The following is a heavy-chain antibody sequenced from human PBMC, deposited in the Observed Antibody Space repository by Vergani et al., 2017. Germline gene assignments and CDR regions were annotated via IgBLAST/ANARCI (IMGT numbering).Heavy chain of an antibody. CDR3: ARGGWAAGTFYPFDP. CDR2: IIPILGIA. J-gene: IGHJ5*02. V-gene: IGHV1-69*04. Sequence: QVQLVQSGAEVKKPGSSVKVSCKASGGTFSSYAISWVRQAPGQGLEWMGRIIPILGIANYAQKFQGRVTITADKSTSTAYMELSSLRSEGTAVYYCARGGWAAGTFYPFDPWGQGTLVTVSS. CDR1: GGTFSSYA. D-gene: IGHD6-13*01.